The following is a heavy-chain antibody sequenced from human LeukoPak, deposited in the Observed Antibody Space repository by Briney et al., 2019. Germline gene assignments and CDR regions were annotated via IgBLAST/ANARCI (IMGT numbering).Heavy chain of an antibody. CDR1: GGTFSSYA. CDR2: IIPIFGTA. V-gene: IGHV1-69*05. D-gene: IGHD2-2*01. Sequence: SVKVSCKASGGTFSSYAISWVRQAPGQGLEWMGRIIPIFGTANYAQKFQGRVTITTDESTSTAYMELSSLRSEDTAVYYCARAGIVVVPAATSTALDYWGQGTLVTVSS. J-gene: IGHJ4*02. CDR3: ARAGIVVVPAATSTALDY.